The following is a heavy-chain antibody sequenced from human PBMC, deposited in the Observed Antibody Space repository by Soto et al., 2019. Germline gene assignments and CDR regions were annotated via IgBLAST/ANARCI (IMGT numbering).Heavy chain of an antibody. D-gene: IGHD6-13*01. CDR3: VASLAASGLNWLDP. V-gene: IGHV4-4*07. CDR1: GGSISERY. CDR2: IFANGHT. J-gene: IGHJ5*02. Sequence: SETLSLTCIVSGGSISERYWNWVRQPPGKGLEWIGLIFANGHTDYNPSLKSRVTMSVDASKNQFSLRLTSMTAADTAVYYCVASLAASGLNWLDPWGRGTLVTVS.